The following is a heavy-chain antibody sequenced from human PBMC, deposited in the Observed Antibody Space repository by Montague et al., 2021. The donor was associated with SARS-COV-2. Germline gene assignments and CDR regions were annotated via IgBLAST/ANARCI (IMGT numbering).Heavy chain of an antibody. CDR1: GDSNSPDNW. J-gene: IGHJ4*02. D-gene: IGHD1-26*01. V-gene: IGHV4-4*02. Sequence: SETLSLTCAVSGDSNSPDNWSPWVRSPPGTGLAWAGDIHHTGCTKYKPTLKSRVSLSVDKSWNQSSLRLTSVTAADTAIYYCARKGSGRSDLAYWGQGTLVTVA. CDR3: ARKGSGRSDLAY. CDR2: IHHTGCT.